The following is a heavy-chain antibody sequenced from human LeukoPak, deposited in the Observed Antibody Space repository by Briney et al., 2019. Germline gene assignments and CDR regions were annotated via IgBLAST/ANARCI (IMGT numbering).Heavy chain of an antibody. V-gene: IGHV1-24*01. CDR2: FDPEDGET. D-gene: IGHD5-18*01. Sequence: ASVKVSCKVSGYTLTELSMHWVRQGPGKGLEWTGGFDPEDGETIYAQKFQGRVTMTEDTSTDTAYMELSSLRSEDTAVYYCAPLKGYSYGWDYWGQGTLVTVSS. J-gene: IGHJ4*02. CDR3: APLKGYSYGWDY. CDR1: GYTLTELS.